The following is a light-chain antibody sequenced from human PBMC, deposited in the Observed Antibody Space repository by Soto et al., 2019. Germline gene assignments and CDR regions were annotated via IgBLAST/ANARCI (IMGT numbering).Light chain of an antibody. J-gene: IGKJ4*01. CDR2: AAS. CDR1: QSISTW. Sequence: DIHMTQSPSTLSASVGDRVTITCRASQSISTWLAWYQQKPGKAPKLLIYAASSLESGVPSRFSGSGSGTEFTLTISSLQPDDFATYYCQQYNIYVTFGGGTKVAIK. V-gene: IGKV1-5*01. CDR3: QQYNIYVT.